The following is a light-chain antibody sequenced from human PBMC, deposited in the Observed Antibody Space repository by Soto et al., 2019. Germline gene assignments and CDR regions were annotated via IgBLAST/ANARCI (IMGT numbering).Light chain of an antibody. CDR1: SSNIGAGYD. Sequence: QSVLTQPPSVSGAPGQRVTISCTGSSSNIGAGYDVHWYQQLPGTAPKLLIYANSNRPSGVPDRFSGSKSGTSASLALTGLQAEDEADYYCQSYDSGLSGYVFGSGTKLTVL. CDR3: QSYDSGLSGYV. J-gene: IGLJ1*01. V-gene: IGLV1-40*01. CDR2: ANS.